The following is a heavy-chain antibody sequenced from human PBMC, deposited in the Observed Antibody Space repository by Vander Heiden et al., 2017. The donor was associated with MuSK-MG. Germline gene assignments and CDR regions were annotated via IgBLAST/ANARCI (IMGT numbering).Heavy chain of an antibody. CDR2: INAGNGNT. J-gene: IGHJ6*03. V-gene: IGHV1-3*01. D-gene: IGHD4-17*01. CDR3: ARGWRPTDYYYYMDV. Sequence: QVQVVQSGAEVKKPGASVKVSCKASGYTFTSHVTHWVRQAPGQRLEWLGWINAGNGNTKYSQKFQGRVTITRDTSASTAYMELSSLRSEDTAVYYCARGWRPTDYYYYMDVWGKGTTVTVSS. CDR1: GYTFTSHV.